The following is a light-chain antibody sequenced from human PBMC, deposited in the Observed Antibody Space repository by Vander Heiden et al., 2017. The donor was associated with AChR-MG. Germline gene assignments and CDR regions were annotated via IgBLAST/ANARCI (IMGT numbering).Light chain of an antibody. CDR2: SAS. Sequence: DIQMTQSPSSLSASLGDRVTITCRASQGISNSLAWYQQKPGKVPELLIYSASTLQSGVPSRFSGSGSGTDFTLTISSLQPEDVATYYCLSFTSDPWTFGQRTKVEVK. CDR3: LSFTSDPWT. V-gene: IGKV1-27*01. J-gene: IGKJ1*01. CDR1: QGISNS.